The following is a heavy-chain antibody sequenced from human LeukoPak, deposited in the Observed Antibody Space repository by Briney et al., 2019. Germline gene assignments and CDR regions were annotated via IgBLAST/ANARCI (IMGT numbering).Heavy chain of an antibody. D-gene: IGHD5-12*01. CDR3: AKDTHSGYSRNWFDP. CDR1: GFTFSSYA. J-gene: IGHJ5*02. Sequence: GGSLRLSCAASGFTFSSYAMSWVRQAPGKGLEWVSAISGSGGSTYYADSVKGRFTISRDNSKNTLYLQMNSLRAEDTAVYYCAKDTHSGYSRNWFDPWGQGTLVTVSS. V-gene: IGHV3-23*01. CDR2: ISGSGGST.